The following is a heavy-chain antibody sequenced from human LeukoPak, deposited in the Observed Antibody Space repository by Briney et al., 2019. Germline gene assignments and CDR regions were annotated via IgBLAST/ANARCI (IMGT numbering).Heavy chain of an antibody. CDR3: ARVRAYCGGDCYGPFDY. CDR1: GGSISSGDYY. Sequence: SETLSLTCTVSGGSISSGDYYWSWIRQPAGKGLEWIGRIYTSGSTNYNPSLKSRVTISVDTSKNQFSLKLSSVTAADTAVYYCARVRAYCGGDCYGPFDYWGQGTLVTVSS. D-gene: IGHD2-21*01. J-gene: IGHJ4*02. CDR2: IYTSGST. V-gene: IGHV4-61*02.